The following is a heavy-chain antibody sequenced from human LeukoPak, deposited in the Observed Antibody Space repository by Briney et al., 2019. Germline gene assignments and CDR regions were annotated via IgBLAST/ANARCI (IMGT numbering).Heavy chain of an antibody. CDR1: GYTFTGYY. CDR3: ARALGAYSGSYSDC. CDR2: INPNSGGT. V-gene: IGHV1-2*02. J-gene: IGHJ4*02. Sequence: GASVKVSCKASGYTFTGYYMHWVRQAPGQGLEWMGWINPNSGGTNYAQKFQGRVTMTRDTSISTAYMELSRLRSDDTAVYYCARALGAYSGSYSDCWGQGTLVTVSS. D-gene: IGHD1-26*01.